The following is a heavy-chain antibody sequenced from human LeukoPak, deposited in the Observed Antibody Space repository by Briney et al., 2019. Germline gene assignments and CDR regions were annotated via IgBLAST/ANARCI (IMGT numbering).Heavy chain of an antibody. Sequence: GGSLRLSCAASGFTFSNAWMSWVRQAPGKGLEWVGRIKSNTEGGTTDYAAPVKGRFTISRDDSKNTLYLQMNSLKTEDTAVYYCTTRIDILTGYYGARDYYYYMDVWGKGTTVTTSS. CDR1: GFTFSNAW. V-gene: IGHV3-15*01. J-gene: IGHJ6*03. CDR2: IKSNTEGGTT. CDR3: TTRIDILTGYYGARDYYYYMDV. D-gene: IGHD3-9*01.